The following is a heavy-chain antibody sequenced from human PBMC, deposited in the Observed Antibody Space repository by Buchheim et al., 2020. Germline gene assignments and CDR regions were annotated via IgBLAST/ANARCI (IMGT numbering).Heavy chain of an antibody. V-gene: IGHV4-34*01. J-gene: IGHJ1*01. Sequence: QVQLQRWGAGLLKPSETLSLTCAVYGGSFSGYYWSWIRQPPGKGLEWIGEINHSGSTNYNPSLKSRVTISVDTSKNQFSLKLSSVTAADTAVYYCARGSTPAALFQHWGQGTL. CDR1: GGSFSGYY. D-gene: IGHD2-15*01. CDR3: ARGSTPAALFQH. CDR2: INHSGST.